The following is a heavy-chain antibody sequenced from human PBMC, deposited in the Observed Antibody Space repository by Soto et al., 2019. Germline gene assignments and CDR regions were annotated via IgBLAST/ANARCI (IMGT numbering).Heavy chain of an antibody. CDR3: APTKVTHWLGPHFGF. CDR2: IYWVDDK. V-gene: IGHV2-5*02. CDR1: GFSLSTSGGG. D-gene: IGHD6-19*01. Sequence: QITVKESGPTLVKATQSLTLTCTFSGFSLSTSGGGVGWIRQPPGKALEWLAVIYWVDDKSYSPSLKSRLTITKDTSKNQVALTMTHMDPVDTATYFCAPTKVTHWLGPHFGFWGQGTLVTVSS. J-gene: IGHJ4*02.